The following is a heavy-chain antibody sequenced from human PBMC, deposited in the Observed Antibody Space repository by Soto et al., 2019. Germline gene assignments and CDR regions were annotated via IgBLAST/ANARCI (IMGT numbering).Heavy chain of an antibody. CDR3: ARGTTVTGIDY. CDR2: INSDGSST. J-gene: IGHJ4*02. D-gene: IGHD4-17*01. V-gene: IGHV3-74*01. CDR1: GFTFSSYW. Sequence: EVQLVESGGGLVQPGGSLRLSCAASGFTFSSYWMHWVRQAPGKGLGWVSRINSDGSSTSYADSVKGRFTISRVSAKNTLYLQMNSLRAEDTAVYYCARGTTVTGIDYWGQGSRVTVSS.